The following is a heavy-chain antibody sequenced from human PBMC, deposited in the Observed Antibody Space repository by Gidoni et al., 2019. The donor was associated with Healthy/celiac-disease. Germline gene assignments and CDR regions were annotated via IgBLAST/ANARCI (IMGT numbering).Heavy chain of an antibody. CDR2: MSGSGGST. D-gene: IGHD2-2*01. CDR1: GLPFSRYS. V-gene: IGHV3-23*01. Sequence: EVQLLESGGGLVQPGGSLRLSCAASGLPFSRYSMSWVRQAPGKGLEWVSAMSGSGGSTYYADSVKGRFTISRDNSKNTLYLQMNSLRAEDTAVYYCAKLGRHIVVVPAGQAGYWGQGTLVTVSS. J-gene: IGHJ4*02. CDR3: AKLGRHIVVVPAGQAGY.